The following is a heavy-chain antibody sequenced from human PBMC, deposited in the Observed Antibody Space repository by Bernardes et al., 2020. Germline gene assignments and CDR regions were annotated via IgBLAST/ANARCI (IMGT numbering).Heavy chain of an antibody. D-gene: IGHD6-6*01. Sequence: ASVKVSCKASGYSFTAYYIHWLRQAPGQGPEWLGRINPRTGGTKYAQKFEGRVTMTRDTSIVTVFLELNNLRSDDTAIYYCARDGDKYTFTQYYYYRMDVWGRGTTVTVSS. J-gene: IGHJ6*04. V-gene: IGHV1-2*06. CDR1: GYSFTAYY. CDR2: INPRTGGT. CDR3: ARDGDKYTFTQYYYYRMDV.